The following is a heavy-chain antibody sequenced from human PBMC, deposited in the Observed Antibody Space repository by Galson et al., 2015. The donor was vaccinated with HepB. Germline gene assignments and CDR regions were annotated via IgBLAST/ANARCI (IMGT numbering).Heavy chain of an antibody. CDR2: ISAYNGNT. D-gene: IGHD6-13*01. CDR1: GYTFTSYG. J-gene: IGHJ4*02. CDR3: ASGQAAAGPQGGSQY. V-gene: IGHV1-18*04. Sequence: SVKVSCKASGYTFTSYGISWVRQAPGQGLEWMGWISAYNGNTNYAQKLQGRVTMTTDTSTSTAYMELRSLRSDDTAVYYCASGQAAAGPQGGSQYWGQGTLVTVSS.